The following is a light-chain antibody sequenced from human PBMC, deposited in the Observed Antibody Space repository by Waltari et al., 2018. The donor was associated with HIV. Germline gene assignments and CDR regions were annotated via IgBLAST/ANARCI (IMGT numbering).Light chain of an antibody. Sequence: QLVLTPPPSVPASLAASVKLTSTLSGGHCRYAIVWHQRQPGTGPRLLVRLNSYGSQNKEDGIPVRVSGSTSGAERYLSTSSRRSEDEAEYYCQTWGVFGGGTTLTF. J-gene: IGLJ2*01. CDR3: QTWGV. CDR2: LNSYGSQ. V-gene: IGLV4-69*01. CDR1: GGHCRYA.